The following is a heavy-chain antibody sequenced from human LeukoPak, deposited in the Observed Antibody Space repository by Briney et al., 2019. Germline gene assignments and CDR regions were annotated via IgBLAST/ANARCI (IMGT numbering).Heavy chain of an antibody. J-gene: IGHJ4*02. CDR2: ISYDGSNE. CDR3: AKEFNRGLPDY. D-gene: IGHD2-21*01. Sequence: GGSLRLSCAASGFTFSTYAMSWVRQAPGKGLEWVAVISYDGSNEYYADSVKGRFTISRDNSKNTLYLQMSSLRAEDTAVYYCAKEFNRGLPDYWGQGTLVTVPS. CDR1: GFTFSTYA. V-gene: IGHV3-30*18.